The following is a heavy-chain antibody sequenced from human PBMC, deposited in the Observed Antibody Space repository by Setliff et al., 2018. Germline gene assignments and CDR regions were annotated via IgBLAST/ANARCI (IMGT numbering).Heavy chain of an antibody. V-gene: IGHV1-3*04. J-gene: IGHJ1*01. D-gene: IGHD4-17*01. CDR1: GYSFPLYA. CDR2: MNIDNGKT. CDR3: ARVAYGLEYFQY. Sequence: ASVKVSCKASGYSFPLYAMHWMRQAPGQRLEWMGWMNIDNGKTEYSQEFQDRVTFTRDTFAETAYMDLSRLTSDDTAVYYCARVAYGLEYFQYWGQGTLVTSPQ.